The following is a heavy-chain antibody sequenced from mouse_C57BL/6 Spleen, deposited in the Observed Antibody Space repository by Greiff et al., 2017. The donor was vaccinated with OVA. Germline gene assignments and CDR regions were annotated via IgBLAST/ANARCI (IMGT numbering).Heavy chain of an antibody. CDR2: INPGSGGT. D-gene: IGHD3-2*02. Sequence: VQLQQSGAELVRPGTSVKVSCKASGYAFTNYLIEWVKQRPGQGLEWIGVINPGSGGTNYNEKFKGKATLTADKSSSTAYMQLSSLTSEDSAVYCCAREGTAQATLDYWGQGTTLTVSS. J-gene: IGHJ2*01. CDR3: AREGTAQATLDY. V-gene: IGHV1-54*01. CDR1: GYAFTNYL.